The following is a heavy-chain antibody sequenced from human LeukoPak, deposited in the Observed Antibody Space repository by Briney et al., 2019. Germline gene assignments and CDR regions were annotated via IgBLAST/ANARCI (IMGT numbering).Heavy chain of an antibody. Sequence: GGSLRLSCAASGFTFDDYGMHWVRQAPGKGLEWVSGISWNSGSIGYADSVKGRFTISRDNAKNSLYLQMNSLRAEDTALYYCAKDMSSLPGSSGSHFDYWGQGTLVTVSS. CDR3: AKDMSSLPGSSGSHFDY. V-gene: IGHV3-9*01. CDR2: ISWNSGSI. J-gene: IGHJ4*02. CDR1: GFTFDDYG. D-gene: IGHD3-22*01.